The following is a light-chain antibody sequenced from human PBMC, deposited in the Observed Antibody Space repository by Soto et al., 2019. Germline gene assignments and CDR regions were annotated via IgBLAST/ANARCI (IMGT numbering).Light chain of an antibody. CDR3: QQLNTYPIT. CDR1: QGISSY. Sequence: LSASVGDRVTITCRASQGISSYLAWYQQKPGKAPKLLIYGASTLEGGVPFRFSGSGSGTDFTLTISSLQPEDFATYYCQQLNTYPITFGQGTRLEIK. J-gene: IGKJ5*01. CDR2: GAS. V-gene: IGKV1-9*01.